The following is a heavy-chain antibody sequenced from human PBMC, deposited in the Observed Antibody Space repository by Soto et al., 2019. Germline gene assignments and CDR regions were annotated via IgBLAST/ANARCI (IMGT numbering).Heavy chain of an antibody. D-gene: IGHD3-3*01. CDR2: IDPSDSYT. J-gene: IGHJ6*02. Sequence: PGESLKISCKGSGYSFTSYWISWVRQMPGKGLEWMGRIDPSDSYTNYSPSFQGHVTISADKSISTAYLQWSSLKASDTAMYYCARHPYYDFWSGSVVSANYYYYGMDVWGQGTTVTVSS. CDR3: ARHPYYDFWSGSVVSANYYYYGMDV. V-gene: IGHV5-10-1*01. CDR1: GYSFTSYW.